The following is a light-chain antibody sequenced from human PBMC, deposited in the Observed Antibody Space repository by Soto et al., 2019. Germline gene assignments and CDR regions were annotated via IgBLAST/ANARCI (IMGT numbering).Light chain of an antibody. CDR3: SSYTSSSTLEV. CDR2: DVS. Sequence: QSALTQPASVSGSPGQSITISCPGTSSDVGGYNYVSWYQQHPGKAPKLMIYDVSNRPSGVSNRFSGSKSGNTASLTISGLQAEDEADYYCSSYTSSSTLEVFGGGTQLTVL. V-gene: IGLV2-14*01. J-gene: IGLJ2*01. CDR1: SSDVGGYNY.